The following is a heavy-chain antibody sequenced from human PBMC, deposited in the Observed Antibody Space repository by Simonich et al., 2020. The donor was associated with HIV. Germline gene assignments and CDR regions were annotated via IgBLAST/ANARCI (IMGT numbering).Heavy chain of an antibody. Sequence: QVPLQQWGAGLLKPSETLSLTCAVYGGSFSGHYCSWIRQPPGKGLEWIGEINHSESPNYNPSLKSRVTISVDTSKNQFSLKLSSVTAADTAVYYCARLTAGGLGEYFQHWGQGTLVTVSS. CDR3: ARLTAGGLGEYFQH. J-gene: IGHJ1*01. V-gene: IGHV4-34*01. D-gene: IGHD6-13*01. CDR2: INHSESP. CDR1: GGSFSGHY.